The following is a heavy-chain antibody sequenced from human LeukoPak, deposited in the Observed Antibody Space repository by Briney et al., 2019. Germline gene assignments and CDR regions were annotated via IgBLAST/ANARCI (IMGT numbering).Heavy chain of an antibody. V-gene: IGHV4-4*09. J-gene: IGHJ5*02. D-gene: IGHD3-10*01. Sequence: SETLSLTCTVSGGSISSYYWSWIRQPPGKGLEWIGYIYTSGSTNYNPSLKSRVTISVDTSKTQFSLKLSSETAADTAVYYCARRGVRAEGWFDPWGQGTLVTVSS. CDR3: ARRGVRAEGWFDP. CDR1: GGSISSYY. CDR2: IYTSGST.